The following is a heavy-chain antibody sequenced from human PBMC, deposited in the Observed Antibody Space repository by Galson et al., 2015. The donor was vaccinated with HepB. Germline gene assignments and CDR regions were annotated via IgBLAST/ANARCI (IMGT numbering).Heavy chain of an antibody. J-gene: IGHJ3*02. V-gene: IGHV3-7*01. D-gene: IGHD3-22*01. CDR2: IKQDGSEK. CDR1: GFTFSSYW. Sequence: SLRLSCAASGFTFSSYWMSWVRQAPGKGLEWVANIKQDGSEKYYVDPVKGRFTISRDNAKNSLYLQMNSLRAEDTAVYYCASGYYYDSSGPRDAFDIWGQGTMVTVSS. CDR3: ASGYYYDSSGPRDAFDI.